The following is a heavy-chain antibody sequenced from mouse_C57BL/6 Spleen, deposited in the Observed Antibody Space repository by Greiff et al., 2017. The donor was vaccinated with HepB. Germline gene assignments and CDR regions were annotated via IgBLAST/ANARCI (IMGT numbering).Heavy chain of an antibody. CDR3: ARGYYGSRTYWYFDV. CDR1: GYTFTDYY. D-gene: IGHD1-1*01. J-gene: IGHJ1*03. Sequence: VQLQQSGPELVKPGASVKISCKASGYTFTDYYMNWVKQSHGKSLEWIGDINPNNGGTSYNQKFKGKATLTVDKSSSTAYMELRSLTSEDSAVYYCARGYYGSRTYWYFDVWGTGTTVTVSS. V-gene: IGHV1-26*01. CDR2: INPNNGGT.